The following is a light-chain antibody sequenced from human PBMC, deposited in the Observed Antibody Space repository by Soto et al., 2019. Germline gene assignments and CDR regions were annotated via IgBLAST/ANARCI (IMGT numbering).Light chain of an antibody. CDR3: QQRSDWFT. J-gene: IGKJ5*01. V-gene: IGKV3-11*01. CDR2: DAS. CDR1: QSVSNF. Sequence: IVLTQSPATLSLSPGERATLSCRASQSVSNFLAWYQQKPGQAPRLLIYDASNRATGIPVGFSGSGSGTDFTLTISSLEPEDFGLYYCQQRSDWFTFGQGTRLEIK.